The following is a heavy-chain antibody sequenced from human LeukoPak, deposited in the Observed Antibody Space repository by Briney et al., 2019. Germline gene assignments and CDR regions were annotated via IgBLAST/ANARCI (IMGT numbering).Heavy chain of an antibody. CDR1: GGSINNYY. J-gene: IGHJ4*02. CDR2: IYYSGST. CDR3: ARGPSWSYFDY. V-gene: IGHV4-59*01. Sequence: SETLSLTCTVSGGSINNYYWSWLRQPPGKGLEWIGYIYYSGSTNYNPSLKSRVTISVDTSKNQFSLKLSSVTAADTAVYYCARGPSWSYFDYWGQGTLVIVSS. D-gene: IGHD3-3*01.